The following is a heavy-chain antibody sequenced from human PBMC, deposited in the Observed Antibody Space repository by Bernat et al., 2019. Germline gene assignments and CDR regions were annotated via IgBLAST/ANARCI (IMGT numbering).Heavy chain of an antibody. CDR2: INPNSGGT. CDR1: GYTFTGYY. Sequence: QVQLVQSGAEVKKPGASVKVSCKASGYTFTGYYMHWVRQAPGQGLEWMGRINPNSGGTNYAQKFQGWVTMTRDTSLTTAYMELSRLRSDDTAVYYGARDSASINMVQGVIIALDYWGQGTLVTVSS. D-gene: IGHD3-10*01. CDR3: ARDSASINMVQGVIIALDY. J-gene: IGHJ4*02. V-gene: IGHV1-2*04.